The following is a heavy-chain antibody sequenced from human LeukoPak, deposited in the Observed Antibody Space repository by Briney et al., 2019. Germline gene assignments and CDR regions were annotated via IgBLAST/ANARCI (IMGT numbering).Heavy chain of an antibody. CDR2: IIPIFGTA. V-gene: IGHV1-69*01. CDR1: GGTFSSYA. CDR3: ARDGARDYDILTGYPMGAFDI. D-gene: IGHD3-9*01. Sequence: SVKVSCKASGGTFSSYAISWVRQASGQGLEWMGGIIPIFGTANYAQKFQGRVTITADESTSTAYMELSSLRSEDTAVYYCARDGARDYDILTGYPMGAFDIWGQGTMVTVSS. J-gene: IGHJ3*02.